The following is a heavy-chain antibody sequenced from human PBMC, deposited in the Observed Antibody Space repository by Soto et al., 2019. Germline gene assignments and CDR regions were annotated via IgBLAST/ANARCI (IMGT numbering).Heavy chain of an antibody. CDR3: ARSLGRGWTPY. V-gene: IGHV1-69*06. D-gene: IGHD6-19*01. CDR2: IIPVFNTT. J-gene: IGHJ4*02. CDR1: GGTFSSYT. Sequence: QVHLVQSEAKVKKPGSSVKVSCKASGGTFSSYTVSWVRQAPGQGLEWVGGIIPVFNTTYYAQKFQGRVTILADKSTSTAYMELSNLRSEDTAVYYCARSLGRGWTPYWGQGTLVTVSS.